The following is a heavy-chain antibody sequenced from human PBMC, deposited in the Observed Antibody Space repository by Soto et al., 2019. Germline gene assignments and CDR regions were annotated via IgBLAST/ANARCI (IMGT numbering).Heavy chain of an antibody. CDR1: GFSLSTSEVG. CDR3: AHAPSIPVTTNWFDP. J-gene: IGHJ5*02. D-gene: IGHD6-6*01. Sequence: SGPTLVNPTQTLTLTCTFSGFSLSTSEVGVGWIRQPPGKALQWLALIYWDDDKRYSPSLKSRLTITKDTSKNQVVLTMTNMDPVDTTTYYCAHAPSIPVTTNWFDPWGQGILVTVSS. CDR2: IYWDDDK. V-gene: IGHV2-5*02.